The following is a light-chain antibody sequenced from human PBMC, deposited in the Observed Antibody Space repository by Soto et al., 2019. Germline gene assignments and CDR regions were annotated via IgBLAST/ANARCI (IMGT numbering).Light chain of an antibody. J-gene: IGLJ1*01. CDR2: EVS. Sequence: QSALTQPASVSGSPGQSITISCTGTSSDVGAYTSVSWYQQHPGKAPKLIIYEVSNRPPGISTRFSGSKSASTASLTISGLHAEDEAHYFCASDRSANTLVVFGTGTKVTVL. V-gene: IGLV2-14*01. CDR3: ASDRSANTLVV. CDR1: SSDVGAYTS.